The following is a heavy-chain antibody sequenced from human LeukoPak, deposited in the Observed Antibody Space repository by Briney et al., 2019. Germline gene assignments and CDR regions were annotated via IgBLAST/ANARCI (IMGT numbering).Heavy chain of an antibody. V-gene: IGHV3-23*01. CDR1: GFTFTTYA. J-gene: IGHJ4*02. CDR2: ITGSGGST. Sequence: GGSLRLSCGASGFTFTTYAMTWVRQAPGKGLEWVSSITGSGGSTYYGDSVKGRFTISRDNSKNTLYLQMNSLRAEDTAVYYCARSLRVRGVPDYMDVWGQGTLVTVSS. D-gene: IGHD3-10*01. CDR3: ARSLRVRGVPDYMDV.